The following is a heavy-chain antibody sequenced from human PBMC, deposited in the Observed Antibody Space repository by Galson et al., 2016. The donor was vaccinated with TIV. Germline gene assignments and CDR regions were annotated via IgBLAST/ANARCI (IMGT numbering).Heavy chain of an antibody. Sequence: SVKVSCKASGGTFNIYAISWVRQAPGQGLEWMGGILPIFGAATYAQKFQGRVTITADESTNTAYMELSSLKSDETAMYYCARPSSSCRGCSYYYYMDVWGQGTTVTVSS. J-gene: IGHJ6*03. D-gene: IGHD6-19*01. CDR1: GGTFNIYA. CDR3: ARPSSSCRGCSYYYYMDV. V-gene: IGHV1-69*13. CDR2: ILPIFGAA.